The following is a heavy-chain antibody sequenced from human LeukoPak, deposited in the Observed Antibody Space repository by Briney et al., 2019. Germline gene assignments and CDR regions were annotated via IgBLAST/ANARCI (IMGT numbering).Heavy chain of an antibody. CDR1: GFTSSSYA. J-gene: IGHJ4*02. D-gene: IGHD3-10*01. Sequence: GGSLRLSCAASGFTSSSYAMSWVRQAPGKGLEWVSAISGSGGSTYYADSVKGRFTISRDNSKNTLYLQMNSLRAEDTAVYYCAKAAGSGSYSPSDYRGQGTLVTVSS. CDR3: AKAAGSGSYSPSDY. V-gene: IGHV3-23*01. CDR2: ISGSGGST.